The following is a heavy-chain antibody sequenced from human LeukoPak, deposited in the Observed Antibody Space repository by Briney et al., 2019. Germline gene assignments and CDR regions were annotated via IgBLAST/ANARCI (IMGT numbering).Heavy chain of an antibody. J-gene: IGHJ4*02. V-gene: IGHV1-58*02. Sequence: SVKVSCKASGFTFTSSAMQWVRQARGQRLVWIGWIVVGSGNTNYAQKFQERVTITRDMSTSTAYMELSSLRSEDTAVYYCAAAIYGSGSYSFDYWGQGTLVTVSS. CDR3: AAAIYGSGSYSFDY. D-gene: IGHD3-10*01. CDR1: GFTFTSSA. CDR2: IVVGSGNT.